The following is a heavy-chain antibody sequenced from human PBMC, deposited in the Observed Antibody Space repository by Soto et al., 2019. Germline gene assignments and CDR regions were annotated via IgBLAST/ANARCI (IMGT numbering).Heavy chain of an antibody. CDR3: AAGRGYGSGGSCYPSGWFDP. Sequence: QVQLQESGPGLVKPSQTLSLTCIVSGGSISSGGYYWSWIRQHPGKGLEWIGYIYYSGSTYYNPSLKRRGTISVDTSKNQFSLKLSSVTAADTAVYYCAAGRGYGSGGSCYPSGWFDPWGQGTLVTVSS. J-gene: IGHJ5*02. V-gene: IGHV4-31*03. CDR2: IYYSGST. D-gene: IGHD2-15*01. CDR1: GGSISSGGYY.